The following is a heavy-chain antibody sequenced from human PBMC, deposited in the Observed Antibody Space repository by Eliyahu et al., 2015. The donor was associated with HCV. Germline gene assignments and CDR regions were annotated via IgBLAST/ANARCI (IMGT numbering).Heavy chain of an antibody. J-gene: IGHJ5*02. CDR3: ARARGFSGFDLFFDP. V-gene: IGHV4-61*03. D-gene: IGHD5-12*01. CDR2: VFHTGRT. CDR1: GXSVDTEGEY. Sequence: VQLEESGPGLVTPSETLSLTCXVSGXSVDTEGEYWSWIRQPPGKPLEYIGYVFHTGRTDYHPSLASRVTISLDTAKNYFSLTLRSVTAADTAVYYCARARGFSGFDLFFDPWGQGTLVTVSS.